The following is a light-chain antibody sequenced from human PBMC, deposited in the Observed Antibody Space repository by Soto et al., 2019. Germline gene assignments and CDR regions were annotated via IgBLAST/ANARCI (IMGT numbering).Light chain of an antibody. CDR3: CSSGGSNGFVV. CDR1: SGDVGGYTY. Sequence: QSVLTQPPSASESPGQSVTISCTGVSGDVGGYTYVSWYQHYPGKAPKLLIYEVSKRPQGVPDRFTGSKSGNTAFLAVSGLQPDDEADYYCCSSGGSNGFVVFGGGTKLTV. J-gene: IGLJ2*01. CDR2: EVS. V-gene: IGLV2-8*01.